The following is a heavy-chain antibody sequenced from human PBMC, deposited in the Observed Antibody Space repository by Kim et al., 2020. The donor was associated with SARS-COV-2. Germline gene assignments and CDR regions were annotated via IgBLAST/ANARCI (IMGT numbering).Heavy chain of an antibody. Sequence: SETLSLTCAVYGGSFSGYYWSWIRQPPGKGLEWIGEINHSGSTNYNPSLKSRVTISVDTSKNQFSLKLSSVTAADTAVYYCARGLSSYGWVVNWGQGTLVTVSS. CDR1: GGSFSGYY. J-gene: IGHJ4*02. V-gene: IGHV4-34*01. D-gene: IGHD5-18*01. CDR3: ARGLSSYGWVVN. CDR2: INHSGST.